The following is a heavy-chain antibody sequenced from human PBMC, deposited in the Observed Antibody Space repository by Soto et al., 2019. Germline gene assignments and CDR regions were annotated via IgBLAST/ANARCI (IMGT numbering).Heavy chain of an antibody. CDR1: GGSISSSSYY. CDR3: AGHALCYYYYGMDV. J-gene: IGHJ6*02. CDR2: IYYSGST. D-gene: IGHD2-21*01. Sequence: QLQLQESGPGLVKPSETLSLTCTVSGGSISSSSYYWGWIRQPPGKGLAWIGTIYYSGSTYYNPSLKSRVTIAVDTSKNQFARKPRSVTAADTAVYYCAGHALCYYYYGMDVWGQGTTVTVSS. V-gene: IGHV4-39*01.